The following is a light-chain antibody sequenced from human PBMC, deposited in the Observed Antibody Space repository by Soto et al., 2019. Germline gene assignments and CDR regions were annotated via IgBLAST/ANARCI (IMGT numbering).Light chain of an antibody. Sequence: QSALTQPPSASGSPGQSVTISCTGTSSDIGGYDYVSWFQHHPGRAPKLMIYELTKRLSGVPDRLSGSRSGNTASLTVSGLQAEDEADYYCSSYAGSNNVIFGGGTKLTVL. J-gene: IGLJ2*01. CDR1: SSDIGGYDY. CDR2: ELT. V-gene: IGLV2-8*01. CDR3: SSYAGSNNVI.